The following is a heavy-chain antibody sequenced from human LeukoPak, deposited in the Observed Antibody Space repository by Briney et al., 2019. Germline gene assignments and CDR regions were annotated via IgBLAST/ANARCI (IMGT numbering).Heavy chain of an antibody. Sequence: GSLRLSCAASGLTFSSYGMHWVRQAPGKGLEWVAVIWYDGSNKYYADSVKGRFTISRDNSKNTLYLQMNSLRAEDTAVYYCARALMVQGVIIDYWGQGTLVTVSS. J-gene: IGHJ4*02. V-gene: IGHV3-33*01. CDR3: ARALMVQGVIIDY. CDR2: IWYDGSNK. D-gene: IGHD3-10*01. CDR1: GLTFSSYG.